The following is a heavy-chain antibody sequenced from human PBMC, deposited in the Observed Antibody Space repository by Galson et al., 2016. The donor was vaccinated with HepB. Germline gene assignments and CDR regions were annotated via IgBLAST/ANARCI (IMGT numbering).Heavy chain of an antibody. Sequence: PALVKPTQTLTLTCTFSGFSLSSGGMCVSWIRQPPGKALEWLARIDWDDDKYYSSSLETRLTISKDTSKNQVVLTVTNMDPVDTATYYCARIGYDILTGYRPYYFDYWGQGTLVTVSS. V-gene: IGHV2-70*11. J-gene: IGHJ4*02. CDR3: ARIGYDILTGYRPYYFDY. CDR1: GFSLSSGGMC. D-gene: IGHD3-9*01. CDR2: IDWDDDK.